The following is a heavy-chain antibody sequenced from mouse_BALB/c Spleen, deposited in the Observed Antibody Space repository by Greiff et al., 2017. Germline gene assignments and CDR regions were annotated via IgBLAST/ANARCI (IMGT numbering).Heavy chain of an antibody. CDR2: IYPGDGDT. D-gene: IGHD2-10*02. J-gene: IGHJ2*01. Sequence: VHLVESGAELVRPGSSVKISCKASGYAFSSYWMNWVKQRPGPGLEWIGQIYPGDGDTNYNGKFKGKATLTADKSSSTAYMQLSSLTSEDSAVYFCARSYGNFFDYWGQGTTLTVSS. V-gene: IGHV1-80*01. CDR3: ARSYGNFFDY. CDR1: GYAFSSYW.